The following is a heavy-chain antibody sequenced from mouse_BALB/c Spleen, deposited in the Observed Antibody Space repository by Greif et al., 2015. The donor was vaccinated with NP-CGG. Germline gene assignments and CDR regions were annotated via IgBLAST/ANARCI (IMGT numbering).Heavy chain of an antibody. CDR2: ISSGGSYT. J-gene: IGHJ2*01. CDR1: GFTFSSYT. V-gene: IGHV5-6-4*01. Sequence: EVQLVESGGGLVKPGGSLKLSCAASGFTFSSYTMSWVRQTPEKRLEWVATISSGGSYTYYPDSGKGRFTISRDNAKNTLYLQMSSLKSEDTAMYYCTRDDYFDYWGQGTTLTVSS. CDR3: TRDDYFDY.